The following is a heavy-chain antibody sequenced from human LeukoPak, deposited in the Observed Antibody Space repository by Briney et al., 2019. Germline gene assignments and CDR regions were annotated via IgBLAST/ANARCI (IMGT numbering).Heavy chain of an antibody. J-gene: IGHJ5*02. Sequence: SETLSLTCTVSGGSISSSSYYWGWIRQPPGKGLEWIGSIYYSGSTYYNPSLKSRVTISVDTSKNQFSLKLSSVTAADTAVYYCARGIGFGYSSSWRNWFDPWGQGTLVTVSS. CDR2: IYYSGST. V-gene: IGHV4-39*01. CDR1: GGSISSSSYY. CDR3: ARGIGFGYSSSWRNWFDP. D-gene: IGHD6-13*01.